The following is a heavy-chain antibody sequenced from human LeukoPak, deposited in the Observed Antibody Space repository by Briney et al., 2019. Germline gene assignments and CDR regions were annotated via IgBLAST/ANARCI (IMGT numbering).Heavy chain of an antibody. Sequence: WGSLTLSCAASGFTFSTYWMHWVRQAPGKGLVLVARIRPEGTTTVYAASVKGRFTISRDNAQNTLFMQMNPLSAEDRAVYYCARDLDWILFAYWGQGTLATAPS. V-gene: IGHV3-74*01. CDR3: ARDLDWILFAY. CDR2: IRPEGTTT. J-gene: IGHJ4*02. CDR1: GFTFSTYW. D-gene: IGHD3-9*01.